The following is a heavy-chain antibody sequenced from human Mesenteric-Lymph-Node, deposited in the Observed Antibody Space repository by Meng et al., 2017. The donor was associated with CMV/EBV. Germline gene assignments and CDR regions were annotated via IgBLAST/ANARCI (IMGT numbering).Heavy chain of an antibody. Sequence: GESLKISCAASGFTFSSYWMHWVRQAPGKGLVWVSRINSDGSSTGYADSVKGRFTISRDNAKNTLYLQMNSLRAEDTAVYYCARAGDIVVVPAAPFYGMDVWGQGTTVTVSS. CDR3: ARAGDIVVVPAAPFYGMDV. CDR2: INSDGSST. J-gene: IGHJ6*02. D-gene: IGHD2-2*01. CDR1: GFTFSSYW. V-gene: IGHV3-74*01.